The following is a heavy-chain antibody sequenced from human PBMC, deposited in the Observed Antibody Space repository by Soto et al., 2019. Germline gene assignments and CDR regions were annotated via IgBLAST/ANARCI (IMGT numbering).Heavy chain of an antibody. CDR2: IKSKTDGGTT. J-gene: IGHJ4*02. CDR1: GFKFSNAW. CDR3: TTVRFGTTPTDY. V-gene: IGHV3-15*01. Sequence: PWGSLRLSCAACGFKFSNAWIMWGHQAPGKGLEWVGRIKSKTDGGTTDYAAPAKGRFTISRDDSKNTLYLQMNSLKTEDTAVYYCTTVRFGTTPTDYWGQGTLVTVSS. D-gene: IGHD1-7*01.